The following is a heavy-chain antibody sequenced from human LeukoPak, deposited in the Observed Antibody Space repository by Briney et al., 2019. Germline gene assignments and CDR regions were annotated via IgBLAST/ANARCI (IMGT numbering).Heavy chain of an antibody. J-gene: IGHJ3*02. Sequence: GGSLKLSCAASGFTFSDYYMSWIRQAPGKGLEWVSYISSSGSTIYYADSVKGRVTISRDNAKNSLYLQMNSLRAEDTAVYYCARSADSSGYNAFDIWGQGTMVTVSS. V-gene: IGHV3-11*04. CDR3: ARSADSSGYNAFDI. CDR1: GFTFSDYY. CDR2: ISSSGSTI. D-gene: IGHD3-22*01.